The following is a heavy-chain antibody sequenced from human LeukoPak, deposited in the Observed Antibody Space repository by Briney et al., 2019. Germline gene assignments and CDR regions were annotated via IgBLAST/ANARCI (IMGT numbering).Heavy chain of an antibody. V-gene: IGHV4-34*01. J-gene: IGHJ4*02. Sequence: SETLSLTCAVYGGSFSGYYRSWIRQPPGKGLEWIGEINHSGSTNYNPSLKSRVTISVDTSKNQFSLKLSSVTAADTAVYYCARRYFDYWGQGTLVTVSS. CDR1: GGSFSGYY. CDR3: ARRYFDY. CDR2: INHSGST.